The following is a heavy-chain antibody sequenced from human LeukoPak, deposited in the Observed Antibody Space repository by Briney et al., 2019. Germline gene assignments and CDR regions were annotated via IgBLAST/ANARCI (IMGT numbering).Heavy chain of an antibody. CDR3: ARDRVVRGVIKYYYGMDV. D-gene: IGHD3-10*01. CDR1: GFTFSSYS. CDR2: ISSSSSYI. J-gene: IGHJ6*02. V-gene: IGHV3-21*01. Sequence: GGSLRLSCAASGFTFSSYSMNWFRQAPGKGLEWVSSISSSSSYIYYADSVKGRFTISRDNAKNSLYLQMNSLRAEDTAVYYCARDRVVRGVIKYYYGMDVWGQGTTVTVSS.